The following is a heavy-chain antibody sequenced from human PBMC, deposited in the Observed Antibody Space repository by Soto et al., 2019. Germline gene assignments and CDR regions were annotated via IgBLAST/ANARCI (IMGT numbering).Heavy chain of an antibody. D-gene: IGHD2-2*01. V-gene: IGHV4-30-4*01. CDR1: GGSISSGDYY. Sequence: SETLSLTCTVSGGSISSGDYYWSWIRQPPGKGLEWIGYIYYSGSTYYNPSVKGRFTISRDNSKNTLNLQMNALRVEDTAVYYCARGPHVGISTSWGQGTLVTVSS. J-gene: IGHJ4*02. CDR3: ARGPHVGISTS. CDR2: IYYSGST.